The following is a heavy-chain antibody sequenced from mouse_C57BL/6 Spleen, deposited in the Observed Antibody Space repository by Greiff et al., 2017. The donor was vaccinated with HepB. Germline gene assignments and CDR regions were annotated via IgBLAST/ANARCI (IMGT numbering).Heavy chain of an antibody. CDR1: GYTFTSYG. J-gene: IGHJ4*01. Sequence: QVQLQQSGAELARPGASVKLSCTASGYTFTSYGISWVKQRTGQGLEWIGEIYPRSGNTYYNEKFKGKATLTADKSSSTAYMELRSLTSEDSAVYFCARPLSTVVATGDYAMDYWGQGTSVTVSS. V-gene: IGHV1-81*01. D-gene: IGHD1-1*01. CDR3: ARPLSTVVATGDYAMDY. CDR2: IYPRSGNT.